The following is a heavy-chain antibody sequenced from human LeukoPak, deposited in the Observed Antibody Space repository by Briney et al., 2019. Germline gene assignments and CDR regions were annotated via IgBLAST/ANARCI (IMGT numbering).Heavy chain of an antibody. J-gene: IGHJ4*02. Sequence: SLRLSCAASGFTFDDYAMHWVRQAPGKGLEWVSGISWKSGNIVYADSVKGRFTISRDNGKNSLHLQMNSLRAEDTAVYYCARGPSGYHNTGGQGTLVTVSS. V-gene: IGHV3-9*01. D-gene: IGHD5-12*01. CDR2: ISWKSGNI. CDR3: ARGPSGYHNT. CDR1: GFTFDDYA.